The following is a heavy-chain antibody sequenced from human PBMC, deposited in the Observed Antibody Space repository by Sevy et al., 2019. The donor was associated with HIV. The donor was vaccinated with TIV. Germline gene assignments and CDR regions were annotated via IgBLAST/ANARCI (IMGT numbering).Heavy chain of an antibody. D-gene: IGHD1-26*01. Sequence: GGSLRLSCAASGFTFSSYAMSWVRQAPGNGLEWVSAISGSGGSTYYADSVKGRFAISRDNSKNTLYLQMNSLRAEDTAVYYCAKDRGSGSYRYFDYWGQGTLVTVSS. CDR3: AKDRGSGSYRYFDY. CDR2: ISGSGGST. CDR1: GFTFSSYA. V-gene: IGHV3-23*01. J-gene: IGHJ4*02.